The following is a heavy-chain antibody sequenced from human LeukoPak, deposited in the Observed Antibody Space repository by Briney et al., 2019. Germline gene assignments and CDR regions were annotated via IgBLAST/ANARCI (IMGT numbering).Heavy chain of an antibody. Sequence: GGSPRLSCAASGFTFSSYGMHWVRQAPGKGLEWVAVISYDGSNKYYADSVKGRFTISRDNSKNTLYLQMNSLRAEDTAVYYCAKAFLQLVHFDYWGQGTLVTVSS. CDR3: AKAFLQLVHFDY. CDR2: ISYDGSNK. CDR1: GFTFSSYG. J-gene: IGHJ4*02. D-gene: IGHD6-13*01. V-gene: IGHV3-30*18.